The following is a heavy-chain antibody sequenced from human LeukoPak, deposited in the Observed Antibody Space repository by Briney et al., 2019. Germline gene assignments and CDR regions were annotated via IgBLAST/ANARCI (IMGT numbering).Heavy chain of an antibody. CDR2: INLSGTT. J-gene: IGHJ4*02. CDR3: ARRDSGWYLDY. V-gene: IGHV4-34*01. CDR1: GGSFSGYY. Sequence: SETLSLTCAVYGGSFSGYYWSWIRQPPGKGLEWIGEINLSGTTNYNPSLKSRVTISIDTSKNQFSLKLSSVTAADTAVYYCARRDSGWYLDYWGQGTLVTVSS. D-gene: IGHD4-17*01.